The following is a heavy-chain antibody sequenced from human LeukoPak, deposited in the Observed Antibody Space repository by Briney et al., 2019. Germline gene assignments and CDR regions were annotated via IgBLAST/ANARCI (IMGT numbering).Heavy chain of an antibody. CDR2: ISYDGSNK. CDR1: GFTFSSFG. V-gene: IGHV3-30*18. J-gene: IGHJ4*02. Sequence: GGSLRLSCAASGFTFSSFGMHWVRQAPGKGLEWVPVISYDGSNKYYADSVKGRFTFSRDNSKNTLYLQMNSLRAEDTAVYYCAKEYCSNSVCHSLDYWGQGTLVTVSS. D-gene: IGHD2-8*01. CDR3: AKEYCSNSVCHSLDY.